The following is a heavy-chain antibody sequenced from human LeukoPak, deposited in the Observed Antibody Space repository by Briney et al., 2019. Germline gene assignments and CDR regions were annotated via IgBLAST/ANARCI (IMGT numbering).Heavy chain of an antibody. D-gene: IGHD5-18*01. J-gene: IGHJ4*02. CDR1: GFSLDSTAVG. CDR3: ARQGYGYVYFDF. CDR2: IYGSDDK. Sequence: SGPTLVNPTETLTLTCTFSGFSLDSTAVGVGWVRQPPGKALEWLALIYGSDDKRYMPSLQNRLTITKDTSKNLVVLTMANVDPVDTATYYCARQGYGYVYFDFWGREILVTVSS. V-gene: IGHV2-5*01.